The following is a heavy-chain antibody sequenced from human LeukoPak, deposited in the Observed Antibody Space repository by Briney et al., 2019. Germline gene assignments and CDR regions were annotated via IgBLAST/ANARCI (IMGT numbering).Heavy chain of an antibody. CDR1: GFTFSVYE. J-gene: IGHJ4*02. V-gene: IGHV3-48*03. CDR2: ISSSGSTI. CDR3: ARGRGSGYDGRFFDY. Sequence: GGSLRLSCAASGFTFSVYEINWVRQAPGKGLEGVSYISSSGSTIYYADSVKGRFTISRDNARNSLSLQMNSLRAEDTAVYYCARGRGSGYDGRFFDYWGQGTLVTVSS. D-gene: IGHD5-12*01.